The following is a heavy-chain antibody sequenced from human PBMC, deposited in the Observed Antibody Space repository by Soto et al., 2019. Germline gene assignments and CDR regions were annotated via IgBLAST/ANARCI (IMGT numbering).Heavy chain of an antibody. Sequence: EVPLVESGGDLVQPGGSLRLSCAASGFTFSTYWMHWVRQAPGKGLLWVSRIKTDGTYATYADSVKGRFTISRDNAKTTLYLQMNSLRVEDAAVYYCAAGGSGDYANWGQGTLVTVSS. D-gene: IGHD3-22*01. CDR3: AAGGSGDYAN. J-gene: IGHJ4*02. CDR2: IKTDGTYA. CDR1: GFTFSTYW. V-gene: IGHV3-74*01.